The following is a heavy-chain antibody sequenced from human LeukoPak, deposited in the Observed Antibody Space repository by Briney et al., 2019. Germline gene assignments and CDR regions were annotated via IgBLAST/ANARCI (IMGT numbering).Heavy chain of an antibody. D-gene: IGHD1-26*01. CDR2: IYTSGST. J-gene: IGHJ3*02. V-gene: IGHV4-4*07. CDR1: GGSISSYY. Sequence: PSETLSLTCTVSGGSISSYYWSWIRQPAGKGLEWIGRIYTSGSTNYNPSLKSRVTMSVDTSKNQFSLKLSSVTAADTAVYYCARGGVGAGYDAFDIWGQGTVVTVSS. CDR3: ARGGVGAGYDAFDI.